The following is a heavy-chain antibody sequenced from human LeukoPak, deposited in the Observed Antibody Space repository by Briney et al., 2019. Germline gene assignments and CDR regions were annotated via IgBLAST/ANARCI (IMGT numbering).Heavy chain of an antibody. CDR1: GFTFDSYA. V-gene: IGHV3-9*01. CDR2: ISWNSGSI. D-gene: IGHD3-3*01. J-gene: IGHJ4*02. Sequence: GGSLRLSCAVSGFTFDSYAMHWVRQAPGKGLEWVSGISWNSGSIGYADSVKGRFTISRDNAKNSLYLQMNSLRVEDTALYYCVKGAGRFLEWLLSDWGQGTLVTVSS. CDR3: VKGAGRFLEWLLSD.